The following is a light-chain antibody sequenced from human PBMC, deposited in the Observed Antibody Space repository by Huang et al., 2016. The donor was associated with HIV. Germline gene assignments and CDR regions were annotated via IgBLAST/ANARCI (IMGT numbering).Light chain of an antibody. CDR2: AAS. V-gene: IGKV1-8*01. Sequence: IRMTQSPSSLSASTGDRVTITCRANQDINNFLAWYQQRPGSVPKLLIYAASTLQSGVPSRFSGNGAGTDFTLTIGCLHSEDVATYYCQQYDIPPLTFGPGTRVDIK. J-gene: IGKJ3*01. CDR3: QQYDIPPLT. CDR1: QDINNF.